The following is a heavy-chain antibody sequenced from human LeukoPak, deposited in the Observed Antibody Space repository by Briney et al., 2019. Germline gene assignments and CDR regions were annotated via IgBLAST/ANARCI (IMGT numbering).Heavy chain of an antibody. CDR3: AAPGFGETPYYYYYGMDV. CDR1: GYTFTGYY. Sequence: ASVKVFCKASGYTFTGYYMHWVRQAPGQGLEWMGWINPNSGGTNYAQKFQGRVTMTRDTSISTAYMELSRLRSDDTAVYYCAAPGFGETPYYYYYGMDVWGQGTTVTVSS. J-gene: IGHJ6*02. D-gene: IGHD3-10*01. V-gene: IGHV1-2*02. CDR2: INPNSGGT.